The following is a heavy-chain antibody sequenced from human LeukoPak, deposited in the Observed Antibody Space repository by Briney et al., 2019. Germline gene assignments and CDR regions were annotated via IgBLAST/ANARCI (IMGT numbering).Heavy chain of an antibody. J-gene: IGHJ4*02. CDR1: GVSISSYY. V-gene: IGHV4-4*07. D-gene: IGHD6-19*01. Sequence: SETLSLTCTVSGVSISSYYWSWIRQPAGKGLEWIGRIYTSGSTNYNPSLKSRVTMSVDTSKNQFSLKLSSVTAADTAVYYCARTKVAGLAPGGFDYRGQGTLVTVSS. CDR3: ARTKVAGLAPGGFDY. CDR2: IYTSGST.